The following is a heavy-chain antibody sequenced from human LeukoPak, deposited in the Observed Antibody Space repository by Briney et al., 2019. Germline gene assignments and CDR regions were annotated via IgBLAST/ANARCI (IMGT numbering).Heavy chain of an antibody. CDR1: GGTFNNYA. CDR3: ARERAAGGTFSFDY. V-gene: IGHV1-69*06. D-gene: IGHD6-13*01. CDR2: IIPIFARA. Sequence: ASVKVSCKASGGTFNNYAMSWVRQAPGQGLEWMGGIIPIFARANYAQKFQGRVTITADKSTSTAYMELSSLRSEDTAVYYCARERAAGGTFSFDYWGQGTLVTVSS. J-gene: IGHJ4*01.